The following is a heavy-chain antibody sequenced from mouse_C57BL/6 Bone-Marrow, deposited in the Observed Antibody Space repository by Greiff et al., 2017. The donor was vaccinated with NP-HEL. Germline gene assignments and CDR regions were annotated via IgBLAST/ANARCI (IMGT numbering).Heavy chain of an antibody. CDR3: ARVGYGTLAY. CDR1: GYTFTDYY. D-gene: IGHD1-1*01. V-gene: IGHV1-76*01. J-gene: IGHJ3*01. CDR2: IYPGSGTT. Sequence: QVQLKQSGPELVRPGASVKLSCKASGYTFTDYYINWVKQRPGQGLEWIARIYPGSGTTYYNEKFKGKATLTAEKSSSTAYMQLSSLTSEDSAVYFCARVGYGTLAYWGQGTMLTVSA.